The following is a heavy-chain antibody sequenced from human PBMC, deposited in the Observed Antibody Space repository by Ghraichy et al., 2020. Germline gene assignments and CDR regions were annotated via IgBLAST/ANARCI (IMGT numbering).Heavy chain of an antibody. CDR3: ARVRRYYPNDFEY. Sequence: GESLNISCAASGFTFSDYAMNWVRQAPGKGLEWVSSISIGSGYMFYADSLKGRFTISRDNAKNSLYLQMNSLRAEDTAVYYCARVRRYYPNDFEYWGQGTLVTVSS. CDR2: ISIGSGYM. V-gene: IGHV3-21*01. D-gene: IGHD3-10*01. J-gene: IGHJ4*02. CDR1: GFTFSDYA.